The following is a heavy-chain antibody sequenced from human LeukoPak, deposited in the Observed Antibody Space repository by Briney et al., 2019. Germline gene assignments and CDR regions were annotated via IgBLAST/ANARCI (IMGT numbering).Heavy chain of an antibody. CDR2: INAGNGNT. CDR3: ASMAVVVVAAARGAFEN. V-gene: IGHV1-3*01. Sequence: ASVKVSCKASGYTFTSYDINWVRQATGQGLEWMGWINAGNGNTKYSENFQGRVTMTRDTSASTAYMEVSSLRSEDTAVYYCASMAVVVVAAARGAFENRGQGTMVIVSS. J-gene: IGHJ3*02. CDR1: GYTFTSYD. D-gene: IGHD2-15*01.